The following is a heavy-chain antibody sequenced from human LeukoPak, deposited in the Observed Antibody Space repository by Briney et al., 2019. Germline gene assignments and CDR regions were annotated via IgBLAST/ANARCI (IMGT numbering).Heavy chain of an antibody. CDR3: AREIHLDYSSSWYFDY. CDR1: GFTVSSNY. D-gene: IGHD6-13*01. J-gene: IGHJ4*02. V-gene: IGHV3-53*01. Sequence: GGSLGLSCAASGFTVSSNYMSWVRQAPGKGLEWVSVIYSGGSTYYADSVKGRFTISRDNSKNTLYLQMNSLRAEDTAVYYCAREIHLDYSSSWYFDYWGQGTLVTVSS. CDR2: IYSGGST.